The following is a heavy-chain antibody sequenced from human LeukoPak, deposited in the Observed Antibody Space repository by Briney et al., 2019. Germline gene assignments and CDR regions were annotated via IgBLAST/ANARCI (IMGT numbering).Heavy chain of an antibody. J-gene: IGHJ6*02. V-gene: IGHV3-30-3*01. D-gene: IGHD6-19*01. Sequence: GGSLRLSCAASGFTFSSYAMHGVRQAPGKGLEWVAVISYDGSNKYYADSVKGRFTISRDNSKNTLYLQMNSLRAEDTAVYYCARGWWLETYYYGMDVWGQGTTVTVSS. CDR1: GFTFSSYA. CDR3: ARGWWLETYYYGMDV. CDR2: ISYDGSNK.